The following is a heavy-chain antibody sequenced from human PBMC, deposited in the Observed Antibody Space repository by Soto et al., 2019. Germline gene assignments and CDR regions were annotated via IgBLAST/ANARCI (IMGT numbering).Heavy chain of an antibody. CDR3: ARGPSMRWFGP. Sequence: QVQLQQWGAGLLKPSETLSLTCAVYGGSFSGYYWSWIRQPPGKGLEWIGEINHSGSTNYNPSLKRRATISVDSSKNQFSLKLSYVTAADTAVYYCARGPSMRWFGPWGQGTLVTVSS. CDR1: GGSFSGYY. J-gene: IGHJ5*02. CDR2: INHSGST. V-gene: IGHV4-34*01. D-gene: IGHD2-2*01.